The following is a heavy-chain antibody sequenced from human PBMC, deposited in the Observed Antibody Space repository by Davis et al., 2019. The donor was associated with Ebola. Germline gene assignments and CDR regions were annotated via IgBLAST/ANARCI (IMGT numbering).Heavy chain of an antibody. J-gene: IGHJ4*02. Sequence: GESLKISCAASGFTFSAYWMHWVRHAPGKGLEWVSDISSGGGAPYYADSVKGRFTTFRDNPKNTLYLQMNSLRADDTAVYYCAKQRGVGAIDYDYWGRGTVVTVSS. CDR2: ISSGGGAP. V-gene: IGHV3-23*01. CDR1: GFTFSAYW. D-gene: IGHD1-26*01. CDR3: AKQRGVGAIDYDY.